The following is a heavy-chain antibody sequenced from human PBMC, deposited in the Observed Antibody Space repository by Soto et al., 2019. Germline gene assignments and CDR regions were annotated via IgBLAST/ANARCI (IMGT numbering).Heavy chain of an antibody. V-gene: IGHV3-66*01. J-gene: IGHJ4*02. CDR1: GFTVSSNF. CDR3: ARGFSHGGWTIDY. CDR2: IYSAGTT. Sequence: EVQLVESGGDLVQPGGSLRLSCAASGFTVSSNFMTWVRQAPGRGLEWVSVIYSAGTTYYADSVRGRFTISRDNSKNTLYLQMTSLRVEDTAVYFCARGFSHGGWTIDYWGQGPLVTVSS. D-gene: IGHD3-16*01.